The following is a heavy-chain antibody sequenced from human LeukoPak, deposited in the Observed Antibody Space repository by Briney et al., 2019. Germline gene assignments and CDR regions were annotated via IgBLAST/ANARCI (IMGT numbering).Heavy chain of an antibody. CDR3: ARVLPYYYGMDV. CDR1: GGSISSYY. Sequence: NPSETLSLTCTVSGGSISSYYWSWIRQPPGKGLEWIGYIYYSGSTNYNPSLKSRVTISVDTSKDQFSLKLSSVTAADTAVYYCARVLPYYYGMDVWGQGTTVTVPS. V-gene: IGHV4-59*01. J-gene: IGHJ6*02. D-gene: IGHD3-3*01. CDR2: IYYSGST.